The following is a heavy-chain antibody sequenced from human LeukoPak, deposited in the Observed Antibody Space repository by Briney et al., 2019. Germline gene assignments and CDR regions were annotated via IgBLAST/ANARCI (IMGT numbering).Heavy chain of an antibody. CDR3: VRHLTDPTSGDY. CDR1: GYTFTDEY. D-gene: IGHD1-14*01. CDR2: MHPNTGDT. Sequence: GASVKVSCKTSGYTFTDEYIHWVRQAPGHGLECMGWMHPNTGDTVYVQKFQGRVTFTRDTSISTAYMELHRLRSDDTAVYYCVRHLTDPTSGDYWGQGTLVNVSS. J-gene: IGHJ4*02. V-gene: IGHV1-2*02.